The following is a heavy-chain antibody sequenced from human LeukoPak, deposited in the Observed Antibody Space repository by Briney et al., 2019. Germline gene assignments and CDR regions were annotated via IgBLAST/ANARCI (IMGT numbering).Heavy chain of an antibody. CDR3: AEWTTGAEY. D-gene: IGHD3-3*01. CDR2: ISYSGST. V-gene: IGHV4-59*08. CDR1: GGSISGYY. J-gene: IGHJ4*02. Sequence: PSETLSLTCTVSGGSISGYYWGWIRQPPGEGLEWIGYISYSGSTSYYPSLKSRVTISVDTSKNQFSLKLSSVTAADTAVYYCAEWTTGAEYWGQGTLVTVSS.